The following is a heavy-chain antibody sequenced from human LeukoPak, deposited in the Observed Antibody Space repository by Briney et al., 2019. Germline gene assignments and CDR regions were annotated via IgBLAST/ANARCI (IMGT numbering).Heavy chain of an antibody. CDR2: IYYSGST. CDR3: AGERGEEYSSGWYKTNYFDN. V-gene: IGHV4-30-4*01. Sequence: SETLSLTCTVSGASISSGDYLWSWIRQPPGMGLEWIGNIYYSGSTNYNASLKSRVTISIDTSKNQFSLNLSTVTAADTAVYYCAGERGEEYSSGWYKTNYFDNWGQGIRVTVSS. D-gene: IGHD6-19*01. J-gene: IGHJ4*02. CDR1: GASISSGDYL.